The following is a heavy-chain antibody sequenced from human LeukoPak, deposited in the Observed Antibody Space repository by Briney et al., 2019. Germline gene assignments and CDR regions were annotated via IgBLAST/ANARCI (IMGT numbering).Heavy chain of an antibody. V-gene: IGHV3-21*01. Sequence: GGSLRLSCAASGFTFSSYSMNWVRQAPGKGLEWVSSISSSSYIYYADSVKGRFTISRDNAKNSLYLQMNSLRAEDTAVYYCAREGDYYDSSGYYRVEYFQHWGQGTLVTVSS. CDR2: ISSSSYI. CDR1: GFTFSSYS. J-gene: IGHJ1*01. CDR3: AREGDYYDSSGYYRVEYFQH. D-gene: IGHD3-22*01.